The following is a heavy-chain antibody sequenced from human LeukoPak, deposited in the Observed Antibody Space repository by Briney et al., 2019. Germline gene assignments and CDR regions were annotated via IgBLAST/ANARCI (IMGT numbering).Heavy chain of an antibody. CDR2: IYTTGRT. J-gene: IGHJ4*02. CDR1: GGSLNNDF. CDR3: ARGRDSSGFYPGSIDS. D-gene: IGHD3-22*01. Sequence: PSETLSLTCAVSGGSLNNDFWTWIRQPAGKGLEWRGRIYTTGRTNYNPSLESRVTISLDTSKNQFSLKLSSVTAADTAVYYCARGRDSSGFYPGSIDSWGQGTLVTVSS. V-gene: IGHV4-4*07.